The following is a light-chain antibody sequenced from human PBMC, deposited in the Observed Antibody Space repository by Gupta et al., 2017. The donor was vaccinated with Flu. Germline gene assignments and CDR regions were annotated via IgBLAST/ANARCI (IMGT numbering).Light chain of an antibody. V-gene: IGKV1-39*01. J-gene: IGKJ2*01. CDR1: QSISSY. Sequence: DIQMTQSPSSLSASVGDTVTISCRAGQSISSYLNWFQLKPGKAPTLLIYGVSNLQSGVPSRFSGGRSGTDFTLTITSLQPEDFATYVCQQSYSFPRTFGLGTXLDIK. CDR3: QQSYSFPRT. CDR2: GVS.